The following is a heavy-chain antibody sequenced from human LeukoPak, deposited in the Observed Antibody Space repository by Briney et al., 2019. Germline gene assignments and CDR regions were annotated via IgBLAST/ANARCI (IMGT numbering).Heavy chain of an antibody. CDR1: GGSISSYY. J-gene: IGHJ6*03. CDR2: IYDSGTT. Sequence: SETLSLTCTVSGGSISSYYWSWIRQPPGKGLEWCGYIYDSGTTNYNPSLKSRVTISVDTSKNQFSLKLSSVTAADTAVYYCARVSWFPGTSYYYMDVWGKGTTVTVSS. CDR3: ARVSWFPGTSYYYMDV. V-gene: IGHV4-59*01. D-gene: IGHD1-1*01.